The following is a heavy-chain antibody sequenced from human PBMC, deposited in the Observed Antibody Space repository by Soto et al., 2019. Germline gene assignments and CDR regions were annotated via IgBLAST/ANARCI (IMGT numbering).Heavy chain of an antibody. V-gene: IGHV3-21*01. J-gene: IGHJ6*02. CDR2: ISSSSSYI. CDR1: GFTFSSYR. CDR3: ARLGGYCSGGSCPYGMDV. D-gene: IGHD2-15*01. Sequence: VQLVESGGGLVKPGGSLRLSCAASGFTFSSYRMNWVRQAPGKGLEWVSSISSSSSYIYYADSMKGRFTISRDNAKNSLYLQMNSLRAEDTAVYYCARLGGYCSGGSCPYGMDVWGQGTTVTVSS.